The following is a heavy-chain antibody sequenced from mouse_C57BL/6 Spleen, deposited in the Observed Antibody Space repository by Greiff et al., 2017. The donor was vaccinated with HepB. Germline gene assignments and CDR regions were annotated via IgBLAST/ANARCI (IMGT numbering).Heavy chain of an antibody. CDR2: ISTYYGDA. D-gene: IGHD1-1*01. V-gene: IGHV1-67*01. J-gene: IGHJ4*01. Sequence: VMLVESGPELVRPGVSVKISCKGSGYTFTDYAMHWVKQSHAKSLEWIGVISTYYGDASYNQKFKDKATMTVDKSSSTAYMELARLTSEDSAVYYCARPLITTVVATDYAMDYWGQGTSVTVSS. CDR3: ARPLITTVVATDYAMDY. CDR1: GYTFTDYA.